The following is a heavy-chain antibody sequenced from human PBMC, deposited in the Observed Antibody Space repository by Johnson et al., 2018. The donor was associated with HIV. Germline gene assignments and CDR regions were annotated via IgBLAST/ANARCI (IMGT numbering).Heavy chain of an antibody. Sequence: QVQLVESGGGVVQPGRSLRISCAASGFTLGRYALHWVRQAPGKGLDWVAVISDDGGSKYYGDSVKGRFTISRDNSKNTLYLQMNSLRTEDTAVYCCARGLREIAAAGSDAFDIWGLGTMVTVSS. CDR3: ARGLREIAAAGSDAFDI. J-gene: IGHJ3*02. CDR1: GFTLGRYA. V-gene: IGHV3-30*04. D-gene: IGHD6-13*01. CDR2: ISDDGGSK.